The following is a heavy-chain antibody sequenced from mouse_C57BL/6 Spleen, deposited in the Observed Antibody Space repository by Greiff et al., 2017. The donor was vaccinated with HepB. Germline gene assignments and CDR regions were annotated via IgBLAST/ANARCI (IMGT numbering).Heavy chain of an antibody. V-gene: IGHV14-3*01. CDR1: GFNIKNTY. CDR2: IDPANGNT. CDR3: ARKYYGSSYDYYAMDY. J-gene: IGHJ4*01. Sequence: EVQLVESVAELVRPGASVKLSCTASGFNIKNTYMHWVKQRPEQGLEWIGRIDPANGNTKYAPKFQGKATITADTSSNTAYLQLSSLTSEDTAIYYCARKYYGSSYDYYAMDYWGQGTSVTVSS. D-gene: IGHD1-1*01.